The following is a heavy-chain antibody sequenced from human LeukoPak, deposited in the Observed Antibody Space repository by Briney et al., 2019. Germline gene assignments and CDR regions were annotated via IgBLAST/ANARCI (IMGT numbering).Heavy chain of an antibody. CDR2: INPNSGGT. CDR1: GYTFTGYY. J-gene: IGHJ6*03. D-gene: IGHD2-8*01. V-gene: IGHV1-2*02. Sequence: ASVKVSCKASGYTFTGYYMHWVRQAPGQGLEWMGWINPNSGGTNYAQKFQGRVTMTRDTSISTAYMELGRLRSDDTAVYYCARARGYCTNGVCQRDDMDVWGKGTTVTVSS. CDR3: ARARGYCTNGVCQRDDMDV.